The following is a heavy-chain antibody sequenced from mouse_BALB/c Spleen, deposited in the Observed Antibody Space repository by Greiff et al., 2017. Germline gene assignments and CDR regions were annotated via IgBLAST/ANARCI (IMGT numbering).Heavy chain of an antibody. J-gene: IGHJ4*01. V-gene: IGHV3-8*02. D-gene: IGHD1-2*01. CDR3: ARGGYGYYYAMDY. CDR1: GDSITSGY. Sequence: EVKLLESGPSLVKPSQTLSLTCSVTGDSITSGYWNWIRKFPGNKLEYMGYISYSGSTYYNPSLKSRISITRDTSKNQYYLQLNSVTTEDTATYYCARGGYGYYYAMDYWGQGTSVTVSS. CDR2: ISYSGST.